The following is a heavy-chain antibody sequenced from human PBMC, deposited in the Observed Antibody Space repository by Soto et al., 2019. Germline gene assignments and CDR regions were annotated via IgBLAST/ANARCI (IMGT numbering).Heavy chain of an antibody. V-gene: IGHV1-46*01. CDR1: GYTFTNQY. D-gene: IGHD3-22*01. J-gene: IGHJ6*02. Sequence: QVQLVQSGAEVKKPGASVKVSCKASGYTFTNQYMHWVRQAPGQGLEWMGIINPSGGSTSYAQKYQGRGTMTRDTSTSTVYMELSSLRSEDTAVYYCARDNEGYYDSSGYLYGMDVWGQGTTVTVSS. CDR3: ARDNEGYYDSSGYLYGMDV. CDR2: INPSGGST.